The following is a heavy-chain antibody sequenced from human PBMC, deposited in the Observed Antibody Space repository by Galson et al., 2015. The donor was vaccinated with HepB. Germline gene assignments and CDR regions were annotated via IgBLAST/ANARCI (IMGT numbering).Heavy chain of an antibody. Sequence: SETLSLTCTVSGGSSSRFYWSWIRQTPGKGLEWIGYISDSGSTSYNPSLKSRVTISADTSKKQFSLNLRLLTAADTAVYFCATYSNSGFDFWGPGTLVTVSS. J-gene: IGHJ4*02. CDR1: GGSSSRFY. CDR3: ATYSNSGFDF. CDR2: ISDSGST. V-gene: IGHV4-59*08. D-gene: IGHD6-13*01.